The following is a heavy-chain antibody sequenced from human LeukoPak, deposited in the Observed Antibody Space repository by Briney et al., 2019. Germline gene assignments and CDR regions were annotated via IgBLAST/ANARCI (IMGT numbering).Heavy chain of an antibody. CDR3: ARESIQLWLIDY. D-gene: IGHD5-18*01. CDR1: GGSFSGYY. V-gene: IGHV4-34*01. CDR2: INHSGST. J-gene: IGHJ4*02. Sequence: SETLSLTCAVYGGSFSGYYWSWIRQPPGKGLGWIGEINHSGSTNYNPSLKSRVTMSVDTSKNQFSLKLSSVTAADTAVYYCARESIQLWLIDYWGQGTLVTVSS.